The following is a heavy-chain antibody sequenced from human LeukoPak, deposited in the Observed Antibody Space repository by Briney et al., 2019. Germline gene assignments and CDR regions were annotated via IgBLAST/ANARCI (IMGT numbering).Heavy chain of an antibody. Sequence: GGSLRLSCAASGFTFDDYAMHWVRQAPGKGLEWVSGISWNSGSIGYADSVKGRFTISRDNAKNSLYLQMNSLRAEDTALYYCAKGQDLDDAFDIWGQGTMVIVSS. CDR1: GFTFDDYA. CDR3: AKGQDLDDAFDI. CDR2: ISWNSGSI. V-gene: IGHV3-9*01. J-gene: IGHJ3*02.